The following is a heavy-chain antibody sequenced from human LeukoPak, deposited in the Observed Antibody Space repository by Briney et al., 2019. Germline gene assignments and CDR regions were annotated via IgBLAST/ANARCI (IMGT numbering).Heavy chain of an antibody. CDR1: GFTFSDHY. J-gene: IGHJ4*02. CDR2: SRNKANSYTI. D-gene: IGHD1-26*01. Sequence: GGSLRLSCAASGFTFSDHYMDWVRQAPRKGLEWVGRSRNKANSYTIEYAASVKGRFTISRDDSKNSLYLQMISLKTEDTAVYYCTTTAYSGSYSLDYWGQGTLVTVSS. V-gene: IGHV3-72*01. CDR3: TTTAYSGSYSLDY.